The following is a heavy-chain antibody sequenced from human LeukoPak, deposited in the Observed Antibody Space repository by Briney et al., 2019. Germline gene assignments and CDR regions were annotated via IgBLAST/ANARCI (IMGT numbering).Heavy chain of an antibody. J-gene: IGHJ4*02. CDR2: IYTSGST. V-gene: IGHV4-4*07. D-gene: IGHD5-24*01. Sequence: SETLSLTCTVSGGSISSYYWSWIRQPAGKGLEWIGRIYTSGSTNYNPSLKSRVTMSVDTSKNQFSLKLSSVTAADTAVYYCARLRWDGYSRYFDYWGQGTLVTVSS. CDR1: GGSISSYY. CDR3: ARLRWDGYSRYFDY.